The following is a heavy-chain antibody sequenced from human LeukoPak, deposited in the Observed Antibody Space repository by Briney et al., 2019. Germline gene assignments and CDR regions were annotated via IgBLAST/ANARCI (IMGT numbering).Heavy chain of an antibody. J-gene: IGHJ3*02. CDR3: AKGGVVPAAHDAFDI. V-gene: IGHV3-33*06. D-gene: IGHD2-2*01. CDR1: GFTFSSYG. Sequence: GGSLRLSCAASGFTFSSYGMHWGRQAPGKGLEWGAVIWYDGSNKYYADSVKGRFTISRDNSKNTLYLQMNSLRAEDTAVYYCAKGGVVPAAHDAFDIWGQGTMVTVSS. CDR2: IWYDGSNK.